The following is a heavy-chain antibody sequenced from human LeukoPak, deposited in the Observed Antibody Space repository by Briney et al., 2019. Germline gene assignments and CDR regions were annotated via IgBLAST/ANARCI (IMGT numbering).Heavy chain of an antibody. CDR2: INPNSGGT. V-gene: IGHV1-2*02. D-gene: IGHD3-22*01. J-gene: IGHJ3*02. Sequence: ASVKVSCKASGYTFTGYYMHWVRQAPGQGLEWMGWINPNSGGTNYAQKFQGRVTMTRDTSISTAYMELSRLRPDDTAVYYCARDLKEGETYYYDSSGYNAFDIWGQGTMVTVSS. CDR3: ARDLKEGETYYYDSSGYNAFDI. CDR1: GYTFTGYY.